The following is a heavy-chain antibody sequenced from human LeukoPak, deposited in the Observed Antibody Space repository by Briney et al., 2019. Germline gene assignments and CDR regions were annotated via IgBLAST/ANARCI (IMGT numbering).Heavy chain of an antibody. Sequence: PGGSLRLSCVASGFTFSNYDMSWVRQAPGKGLEWVSAITGSGDTTFYADSVEGRFTISRDNSKSTVLLQLSSPRAEDTAVYYCAKHQVRSHDYWGQGTLVTVSS. CDR3: AKHQVRSHDY. CDR2: ITGSGDTT. CDR1: GFTFSNYD. D-gene: IGHD3-3*01. V-gene: IGHV3-23*01. J-gene: IGHJ4*02.